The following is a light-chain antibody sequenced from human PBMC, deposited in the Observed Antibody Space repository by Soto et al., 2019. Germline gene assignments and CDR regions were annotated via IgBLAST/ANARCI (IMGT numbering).Light chain of an antibody. CDR3: CSYAGSSTFV. Sequence: QSVLTQPASVSGSPGQSIAISCTGTSGDVGGYDYVSWYQQHPDKAPKLMIYEVTKRPSWVSNRFSGSKSGNTASLTISGLQAEDEADYYCCSYAGSSTFVFGTGTKVTVL. V-gene: IGLV2-23*02. J-gene: IGLJ1*01. CDR1: SGDVGGYDY. CDR2: EVT.